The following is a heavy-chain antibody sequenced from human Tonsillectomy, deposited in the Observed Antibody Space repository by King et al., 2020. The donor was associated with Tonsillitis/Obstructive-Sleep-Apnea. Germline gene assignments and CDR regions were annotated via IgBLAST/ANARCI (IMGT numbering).Heavy chain of an antibody. Sequence: QLVQSGAEVKKPGASVKVSCKASGFTFTSYAIHWVRQAPGQGLEWMGWINAGNSETKYSQKFQGRVTFSRETSASTAYMELSSLRSEDTAMFYCARAPPFIPKYCSSTSCYAFEIWGQGTLVTVSS. D-gene: IGHD2-2*01. CDR3: ARAPPFIPKYCSSTSCYAFEI. CDR1: GFTFTSYA. CDR2: INAGNSET. V-gene: IGHV1-3*01. J-gene: IGHJ3*02.